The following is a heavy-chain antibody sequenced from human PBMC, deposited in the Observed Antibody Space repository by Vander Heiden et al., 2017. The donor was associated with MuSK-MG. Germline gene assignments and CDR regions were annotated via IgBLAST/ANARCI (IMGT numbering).Heavy chain of an antibody. V-gene: IGHV1-2*02. CDR3: VREVEVSLVRSFDT. CDR2: IKANSGAS. J-gene: IGHJ4*02. CDR1: GYTLTGYH. D-gene: IGHD3-10*01. Sequence: QVQLVQSGAEVKKPGASVKVSCKASGYTLTGYHLHWVRQAPGQGLEWMGWIKANSGASNYAQKFQGRVTMTTDTSIDTAYMELSSLTSDDAAVYYCVREVEVSLVRSFDTWGQGTLVAVSS.